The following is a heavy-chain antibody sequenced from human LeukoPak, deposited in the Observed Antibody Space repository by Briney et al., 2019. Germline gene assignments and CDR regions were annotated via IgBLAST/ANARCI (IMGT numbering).Heavy chain of an antibody. V-gene: IGHV3-23*01. J-gene: IGHJ4*02. CDR2: VSPSDIT. CDR3: AKDGAWLRFDD. D-gene: IGHD5-12*01. Sequence: GSLRLSCAASGFTFSTYGMNWVRQAPGKGLEWVSGVSPSDITYYADSAKGRFTISRDNSKNTVYLQMNNVRAEDTAVYYCAKDGAWLRFDDWGQGTLVTVSS. CDR1: GFTFSTYG.